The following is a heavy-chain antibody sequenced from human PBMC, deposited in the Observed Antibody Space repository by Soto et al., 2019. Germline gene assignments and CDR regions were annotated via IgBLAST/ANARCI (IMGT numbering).Heavy chain of an antibody. CDR2: MNPNSGNT. CDR3: YSTLGYCSGGSCDYGDSDAFDI. J-gene: IGHJ3*02. CDR1: GYTFTSYD. D-gene: IGHD2-15*01. Sequence: ASVKVSCKASGYTFTSYDINWVRQATGQRLEWMGWMNPNSGNTGYAQKFQGRVTMTRNTSISTAYMELSSLRSEDTAVYYCYSTLGYCSGGSCDYGDSDAFDIWGQGTMVTVSS. V-gene: IGHV1-8*01.